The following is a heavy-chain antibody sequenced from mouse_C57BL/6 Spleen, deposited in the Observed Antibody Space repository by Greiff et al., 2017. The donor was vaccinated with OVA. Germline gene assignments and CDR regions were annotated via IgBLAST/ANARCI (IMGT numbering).Heavy chain of an antibody. D-gene: IGHD2-5*01. V-gene: IGHV1-72*01. CDR1: GYTFTSYW. J-gene: IGHJ2*01. Sequence: VQLQQPGAELVKPGASVKLSCKASGYTFTSYWMHWVKQRPGRGLEWIGRIDPNSGGTKYNEKLKSKDTLTVDKPSSTAYMQLSSLTSEDSAVYYCAGAYYSNPYYFDYWGQGTTRTVSS. CDR2: IDPNSGGT. CDR3: AGAYYSNPYYFDY.